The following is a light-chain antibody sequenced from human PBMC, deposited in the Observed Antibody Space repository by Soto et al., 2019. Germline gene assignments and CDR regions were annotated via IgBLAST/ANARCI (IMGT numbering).Light chain of an antibody. CDR2: GAS. CDR1: QSVSSSY. V-gene: IGKV3-20*01. CDR3: QQYGSPPQT. J-gene: IGKJ1*01. Sequence: EIVLTQSPGTLSLSPGERATLSCRASQSVSSSYLAWYQQKPGQAPRLLIYGASSRATGIPDRFSGSGSGTDSTLTISRLEPKDFAVYYCQQYGSPPQTFGKGTKVDIK.